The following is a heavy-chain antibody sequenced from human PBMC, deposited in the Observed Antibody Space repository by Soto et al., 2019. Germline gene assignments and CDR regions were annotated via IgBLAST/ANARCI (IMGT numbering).Heavy chain of an antibody. D-gene: IGHD3-9*01. Sequence: ASVKVSCKASGYTFTGYYMHWVRQAPGQGLEWMGWINPNSGGTNYAQKFQGRVTMTRDTSIGTAYMELSRLRSDDTAVYYCAGDGYPKLRYFDWLSNNYYYGMDVWGQGTTVTVSS. CDR2: INPNSGGT. CDR3: AGDGYPKLRYFDWLSNNYYYGMDV. V-gene: IGHV1-2*02. J-gene: IGHJ6*02. CDR1: GYTFTGYY.